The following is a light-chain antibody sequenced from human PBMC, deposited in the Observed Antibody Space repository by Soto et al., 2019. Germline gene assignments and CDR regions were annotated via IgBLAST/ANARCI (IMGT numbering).Light chain of an antibody. V-gene: IGKV3-20*01. CDR1: QSVSSSY. CDR3: QQYGRSPLT. CDR2: GAS. J-gene: IGKJ4*01. Sequence: EIVLTQSPGTLSLSPGERATLSCSASQSVSSSYLAWYQQKPGQAPRLLIYGASSRATGIPDRFSGSESGTDFTLTISRLEPEDFAVYYCQQYGRSPLTFGGGTK.